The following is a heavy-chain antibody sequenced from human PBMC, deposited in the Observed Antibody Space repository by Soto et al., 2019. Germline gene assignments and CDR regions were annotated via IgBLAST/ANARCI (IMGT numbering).Heavy chain of an antibody. CDR1: GYSFTSYW. CDR2: IDPSDSYT. D-gene: IGHD5-18*01. J-gene: IGHJ6*02. CDR3: ARPGAMVSPAGMDV. Sequence: GESLKISCKGSGYSFTSYWISWVRQMPGKGLEWMGRIDPSDSYTNYSPSFQGHVTISADKSISTAFLQWSSLKASDTAMYYCARPGAMVSPAGMDVWGQGTTVTRLL. V-gene: IGHV5-10-1*01.